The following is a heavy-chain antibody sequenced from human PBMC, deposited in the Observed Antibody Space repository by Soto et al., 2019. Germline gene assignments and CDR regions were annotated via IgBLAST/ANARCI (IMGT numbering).Heavy chain of an antibody. J-gene: IGHJ4*02. D-gene: IGHD4-17*01. Sequence: QVQLVESGGGVVKPGRSLRLSCAASGFTFSSYAMNWVRQAPGKGLEWVAVISYDGSNKYYADSVKGRFTISRDNSKNTLYLQMNSLRAEDTAVDYCARHTHDYGDSDFDYWGQGTLVTVSS. V-gene: IGHV3-30-3*01. CDR1: GFTFSSYA. CDR2: ISYDGSNK. CDR3: ARHTHDYGDSDFDY.